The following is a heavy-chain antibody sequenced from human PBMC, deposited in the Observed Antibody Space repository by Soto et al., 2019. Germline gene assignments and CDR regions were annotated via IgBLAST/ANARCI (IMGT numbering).Heavy chain of an antibody. CDR2: IYYTGRA. CDR3: ARDGDGRMTTNPYYYNGMDV. CDR1: GGSISSGGYY. Sequence: SETLSLTCTVSGGSISSGGYYWSWIRHHPGKGLDWIGYIYYTGRANYNASLKSRVSISLDTSNYQFSLKLSSVTAADTAVYYCARDGDGRMTTNPYYYNGMDVWGPGTTVTVSS. V-gene: IGHV4-61*08. J-gene: IGHJ6*02. D-gene: IGHD4-4*01.